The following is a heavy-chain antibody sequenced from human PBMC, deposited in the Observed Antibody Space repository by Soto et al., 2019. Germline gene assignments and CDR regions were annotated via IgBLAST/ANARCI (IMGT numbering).Heavy chain of an antibody. Sequence: QITLKESGTTLVKPTQTLTLTCTFSGFSLSTGGVGVGWIRQPPGKALEWLALIYWDNDKRYSPSLRSRLTATKDTSKNPVVLRMTNMHPVDTATYYWVLSRCGGDCLRCHSSRFYYGMDVWGHGTMVTVFS. CDR1: GFSLSTGGVG. V-gene: IGHV2-5*02. CDR3: VLSRCGGDCLRCHSSRFYYGMDV. D-gene: IGHD2-21*02. J-gene: IGHJ6*02. CDR2: IYWDNDK.